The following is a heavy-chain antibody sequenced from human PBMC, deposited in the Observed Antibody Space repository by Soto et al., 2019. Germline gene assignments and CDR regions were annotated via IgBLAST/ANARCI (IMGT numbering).Heavy chain of an antibody. CDR3: ARDLVVVVPAAPPYYYGMDV. V-gene: IGHV3-33*01. Sequence: GGSLRLSCAASGFTFSSYGMHWVRQAPGKGLEWVAVIWYSRSNIYYADSVKGRFTISRDNAKNSLYLQMNSLRAEDTAVYYCARDLVVVVPAAPPYYYGMDVWGQGTTVTVSS. D-gene: IGHD2-2*01. CDR1: GFTFSSYG. CDR2: IWYSRSNI. J-gene: IGHJ6*02.